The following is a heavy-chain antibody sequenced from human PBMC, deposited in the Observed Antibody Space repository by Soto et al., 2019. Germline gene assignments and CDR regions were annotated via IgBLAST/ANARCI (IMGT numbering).Heavy chain of an antibody. J-gene: IGHJ6*02. CDR3: ATEAVAGPHYYYYYGMDV. CDR1: GVTFSNFI. CDR2: IIPIFGET. V-gene: IGHV1-69*06. Sequence: GASVKVSCKASGVTFSNFIMTWVRQAPGLGLEWVGGIIPIFGETIYAQKFQGRVTMTEDTSTDTAYMELSSLRSEDTAVYYCATEAVAGPHYYYYYGMDVWGQGTTVTVSS. D-gene: IGHD6-19*01.